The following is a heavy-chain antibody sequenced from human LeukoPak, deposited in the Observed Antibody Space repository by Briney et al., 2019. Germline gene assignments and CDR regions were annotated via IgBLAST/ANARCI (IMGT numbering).Heavy chain of an antibody. V-gene: IGHV1-2*02. CDR2: INPNSGGT. CDR1: GYTFTGYY. CDR3: ARVRTGTKVYMDV. Sequence: GASVKVSCKASGYTFTGYYMHWVRQAPGQGLEWMGWINPNSGGTNYAQKFQGRVTMTRDTSISTAYMELSRLRSDDTAVYYCARVRTGTKVYMDVWGKGTTVTVSS. D-gene: IGHD1-7*01. J-gene: IGHJ6*03.